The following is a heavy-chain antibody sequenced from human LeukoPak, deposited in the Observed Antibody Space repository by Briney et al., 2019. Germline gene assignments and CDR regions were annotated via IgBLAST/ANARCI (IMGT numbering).Heavy chain of an antibody. J-gene: IGHJ4*02. CDR2: ISSSSSYI. CDR1: GFTFSSYS. Sequence: GGSLRLSCAASGFTFSSYSMNWVRQAPGKGLEWVSSISSSSSYIYYADSVKGRFTISRDNAKNSLYLHMNSLRAEDTAVYYCAREDMGYSGYDTGYWGQGTLVTVSS. V-gene: IGHV3-21*01. D-gene: IGHD5-12*01. CDR3: AREDMGYSGYDTGY.